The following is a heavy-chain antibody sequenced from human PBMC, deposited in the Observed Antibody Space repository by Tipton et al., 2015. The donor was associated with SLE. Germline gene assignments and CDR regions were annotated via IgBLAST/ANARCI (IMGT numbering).Heavy chain of an antibody. D-gene: IGHD2-15*01. V-gene: IGHV3-30*02. J-gene: IGHJ6*03. CDR1: GFTFSSYG. CDR2: IRYDGSNK. CDR3: ARDAIEVVASYYYYMDV. Sequence: SLRLSCAASGFTFSSYGMHWVRQAPGKGLEWVAFIRYDGSNKYYADSVKGRFTISRDNSKNTLYLQMNSLRAEDTAVYYCARDAIEVVASYYYYMDVWGKGTTVTVSS.